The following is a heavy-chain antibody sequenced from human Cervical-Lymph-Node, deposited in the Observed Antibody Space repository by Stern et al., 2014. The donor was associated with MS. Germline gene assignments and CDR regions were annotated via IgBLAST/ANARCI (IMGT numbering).Heavy chain of an antibody. CDR2: INPGDSDT. CDR1: VYSFTSYW. Sequence: VQLVQSGAEVKKPGESLKISCKGSVYSFTSYWIGWVRQMPGNGLEWMGIINPGDSDTRYSPSFQGQVTISADKSISTAYLQWSSLKASDTAMYYCARRHCSSRRCGWFDPWGQGTLVTVSS. J-gene: IGHJ5*02. V-gene: IGHV5-51*01. CDR3: ARRHCSSRRCGWFDP. D-gene: IGHD2-2*01.